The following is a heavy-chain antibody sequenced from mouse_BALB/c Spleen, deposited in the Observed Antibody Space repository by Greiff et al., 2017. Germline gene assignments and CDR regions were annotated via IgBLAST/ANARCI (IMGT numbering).Heavy chain of an antibody. CDR2: ISSGGST. CDR3: ARYDYEGAMDY. J-gene: IGHJ4*01. V-gene: IGHV5-6-5*01. Sequence: EVHLVESGGGLVKPGGSLKLSCAASGFTFSSYAMSWVRQTPEKRLEWVASISSGGSTYYPDSVKGRFTISRDNARNILYLQMSSLRSEDTAMYYCARYDYEGAMDYWGQGTSVTVSS. D-gene: IGHD2-4*01. CDR1: GFTFSSYA.